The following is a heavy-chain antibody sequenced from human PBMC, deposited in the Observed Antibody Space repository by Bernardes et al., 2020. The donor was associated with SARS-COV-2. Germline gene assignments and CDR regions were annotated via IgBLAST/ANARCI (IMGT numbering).Heavy chain of an antibody. Sequence: ASVKVSCKASGYTFTGYYMHWVRQAPGQGLEWMGRINPNSGGTNYAQKFQGRVSMTRDTSISTAYMELSRLRSDDTAVYYCARGYGYNWNDVDYWGQGTLVTVSS. J-gene: IGHJ4*02. CDR3: ARGYGYNWNDVDY. CDR2: INPNSGGT. V-gene: IGHV1-2*06. D-gene: IGHD1-1*01. CDR1: GYTFTGYY.